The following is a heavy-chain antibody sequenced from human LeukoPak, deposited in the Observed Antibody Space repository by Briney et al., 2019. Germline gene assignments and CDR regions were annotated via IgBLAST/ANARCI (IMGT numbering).Heavy chain of an antibody. CDR1: GFSLSTSGVG. Sequence: SGPTLVNPTQTLTLTCTFSGFSLSTSGVGVGWIRQPPGKALEWLALIYWDDDKRYSPSLKSRLTITKDTSKNQVALTMTNMDPVDTATYYCAHSILGLGAEWLPQASSFFDYWGQGTLVTVSS. CDR3: AHSILGLGAEWLPQASSFFDY. D-gene: IGHD5-12*01. J-gene: IGHJ4*02. V-gene: IGHV2-5*02. CDR2: IYWDDDK.